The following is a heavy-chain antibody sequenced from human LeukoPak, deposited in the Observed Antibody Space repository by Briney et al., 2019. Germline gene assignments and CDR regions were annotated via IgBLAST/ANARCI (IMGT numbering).Heavy chain of an antibody. D-gene: IGHD5-24*01. J-gene: IGHJ4*02. CDR2: INPNSGGT. CDR1: GYTLTGYY. CDR3: AREGDGYTY. V-gene: IGHV1-2*02. Sequence: GASVKVSCKASGYTLTGYYMHWVRQAPGQGLEWMGWINPNSGGTKYAQKFQGRVTMTRDTSMNIAYMELSSLKSDDTAVYYCAREGDGYTYWGQGTLVTVS.